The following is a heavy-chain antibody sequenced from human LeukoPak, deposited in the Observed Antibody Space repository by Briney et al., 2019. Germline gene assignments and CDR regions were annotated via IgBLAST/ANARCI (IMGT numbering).Heavy chain of an antibody. Sequence: GRSLRLSCAASGFTFSSYGMLWVRQAPGKGLEWVAVIWYGGSNKYYADSVKGRFTISRDNSKNTLYLQMNSLRAEDTAVYYCAKSGSSGWYAPYYFDYWGQGTLVTVSS. CDR2: IWYGGSNK. D-gene: IGHD6-19*01. J-gene: IGHJ4*02. CDR3: AKSGSSGWYAPYYFDY. V-gene: IGHV3-33*06. CDR1: GFTFSSYG.